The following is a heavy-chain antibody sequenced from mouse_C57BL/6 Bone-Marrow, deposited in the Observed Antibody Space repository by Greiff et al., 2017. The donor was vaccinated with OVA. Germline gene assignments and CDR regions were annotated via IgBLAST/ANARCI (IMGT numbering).Heavy chain of an antibody. CDR2: IWSGGST. Sequence: VQRVESGPGLVQPSQSLSITCTVSGFSLTSYGVHWVRQSPGKGLEWLGVIWSGGSTDYNAAFISRLSISKDNSKSQVFFKMNSLQADDTAIYYCATPLPYYYAMDYWGQGTSVTVSS. D-gene: IGHD6-1*01. CDR1: GFSLTSYG. J-gene: IGHJ4*01. CDR3: ATPLPYYYAMDY. V-gene: IGHV2-2*01.